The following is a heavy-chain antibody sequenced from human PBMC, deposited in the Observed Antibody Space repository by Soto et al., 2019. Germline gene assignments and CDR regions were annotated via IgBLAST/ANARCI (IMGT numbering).Heavy chain of an antibody. CDR1: GGTFSSYA. D-gene: IGHD3-22*01. Sequence: SVEVSCKASGGTFSSYAISCVRQAPGQGLEWMGGIIPIFGTANYAQKFQGRVTITADESTSTAYMELSSLRSEDTAVYYCARGREYYYDSSGYYYADYWGQGTLVTVSS. CDR2: IIPIFGTA. V-gene: IGHV1-69*13. CDR3: ARGREYYYDSSGYYYADY. J-gene: IGHJ4*02.